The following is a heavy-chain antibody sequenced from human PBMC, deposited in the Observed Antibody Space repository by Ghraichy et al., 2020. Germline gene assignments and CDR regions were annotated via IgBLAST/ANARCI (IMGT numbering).Heavy chain of an antibody. CDR1: GFTFSSYA. Sequence: ESLNISCAASGFTFSSYAMSWVRQAPGKGLEWVSAISGSGGSTYYADSVKGRFTISRDNSKNTLYLQMNSLRAEDTAVYYCAKEAGITMIVVVIKELDYWGQGTLVTVSS. J-gene: IGHJ4*02. V-gene: IGHV3-23*01. CDR2: ISGSGGST. D-gene: IGHD3-22*01. CDR3: AKEAGITMIVVVIKELDY.